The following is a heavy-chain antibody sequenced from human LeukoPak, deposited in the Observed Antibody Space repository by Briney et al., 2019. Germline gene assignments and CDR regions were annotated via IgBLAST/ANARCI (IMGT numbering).Heavy chain of an antibody. D-gene: IGHD3-10*01. CDR1: GYTLTSYG. CDR2: SSAYNGNT. V-gene: IGHV1-18*01. J-gene: IGHJ4*02. Sequence: ASVQVTFKGTGYTLTSYGISWVRQPRGQGREWMGWSSAYNGNTNCAQKLQGRVTMTTDTSTSTAYMELRRLRSDDTAVYYCARWSYYGSGSYYNDDYWGQGTLVTVSS. CDR3: ARWSYYGSGSYYNDDY.